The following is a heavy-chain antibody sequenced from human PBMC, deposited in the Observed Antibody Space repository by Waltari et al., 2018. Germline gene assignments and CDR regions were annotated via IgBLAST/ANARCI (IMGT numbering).Heavy chain of an antibody. J-gene: IGHJ3*02. CDR3: AREQLAVAGAADAFDI. CDR2: ISYDGSNK. CDR1: GFTFSSYA. V-gene: IGHV3-30*04. Sequence: QVQLVESGGGVVQPGRSLRLSCAASGFTFSSYARHRVRQAPGKGLEWVAVISYDGSNKYYADSVKGRFTISRDNSKNTLYLQMNSLRAEDTAVYYCAREQLAVAGAADAFDIWGQGTMVTVSS. D-gene: IGHD6-19*01.